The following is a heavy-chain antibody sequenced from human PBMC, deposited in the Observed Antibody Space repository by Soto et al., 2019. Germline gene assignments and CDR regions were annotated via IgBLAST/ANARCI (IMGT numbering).Heavy chain of an antibody. CDR2: TNEDGSTI. J-gene: IGHJ4*02. Sequence: EVQLVESGGGLVQPGGSLRLSCAASGFTFSSYWMHWVRQAPGKGLVWVSRTNEDGSTINYADSVKGRFTISRDNAKNTFNRERNGRRAEDRAGYYCTRDRGGGGGYWGQGTLVTVSS. CDR3: TRDRGGGGGY. D-gene: IGHD3-16*01. V-gene: IGHV3-74*01. CDR1: GFTFSSYW.